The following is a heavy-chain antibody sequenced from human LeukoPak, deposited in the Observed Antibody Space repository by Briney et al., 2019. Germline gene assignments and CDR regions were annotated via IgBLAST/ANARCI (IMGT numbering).Heavy chain of an antibody. CDR3: ARARGDGYNFDY. D-gene: IGHD5-24*01. Sequence: PSGTLSLTCAVYGGSFSGYYWSWIRQPPGKGLEWIGEINHSGSTNYNPSLKSRVTISVDTSKNQFSLKLSSVTAADTAVYYCARARGDGYNFDYWGQGTLVTVSS. V-gene: IGHV4-34*01. J-gene: IGHJ4*02. CDR2: INHSGST. CDR1: GGSFSGYY.